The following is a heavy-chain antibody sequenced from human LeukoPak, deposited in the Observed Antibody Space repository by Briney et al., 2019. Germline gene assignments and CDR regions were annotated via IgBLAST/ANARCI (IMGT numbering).Heavy chain of an antibody. D-gene: IGHD2-2*01. Sequence: GGSLRLSCTASGFTFGDYAMSWARQAPGKGLEWVGFIRSKAYGGTTEYAASVKGRFTISRDDSKSIAYLQMNSLKTEDTAVYYCTRDTHIVVVPAALNYWGQGTLVTVSS. J-gene: IGHJ4*02. CDR2: IRSKAYGGTT. CDR3: TRDTHIVVVPAALNY. V-gene: IGHV3-49*04. CDR1: GFTFGDYA.